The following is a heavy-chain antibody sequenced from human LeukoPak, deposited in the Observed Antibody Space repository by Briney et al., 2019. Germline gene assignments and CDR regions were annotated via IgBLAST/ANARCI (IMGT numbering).Heavy chain of an antibody. CDR2: VCPDGTGI. CDR1: GFIFSLYC. Sequence: GGSLRLSCAASGFIFSLYCMHWVRQAPGKGPMWVSRVCPDGTGISYADSVKARFTTSRDNAKNTVYLQMNGLREEDTAVYYCVRDFRSADYWGQGTLVTVSS. CDR3: VRDFRSADY. J-gene: IGHJ4*02. V-gene: IGHV3-74*01.